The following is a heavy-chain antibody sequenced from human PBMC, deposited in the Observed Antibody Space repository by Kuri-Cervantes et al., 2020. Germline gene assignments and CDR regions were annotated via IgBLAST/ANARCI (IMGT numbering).Heavy chain of an antibody. Sequence: SETLSLTCTVSGGSISRYYWSWIRQSAGKGLEWIGRVYTSGSTNYNPSLKTRVTISLDKSKNQFSLKLSSVTAADTAVYYCARAHYGETYYYYYYMDVWGKGTTVTVSS. CDR3: ARAHYGETYYYYYYMDV. V-gene: IGHV4-4*07. CDR1: GGSISRYY. D-gene: IGHD4-17*01. CDR2: VYTSGST. J-gene: IGHJ6*03.